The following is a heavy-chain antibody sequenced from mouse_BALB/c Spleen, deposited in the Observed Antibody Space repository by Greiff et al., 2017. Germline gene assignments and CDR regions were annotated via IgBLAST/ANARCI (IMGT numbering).Heavy chain of an antibody. V-gene: IGHV5-4*02. CDR2: ISDGGSYT. J-gene: IGHJ1*01. CDR1: GFTFSDYY. Sequence: EVQRVESGGGLVKPGGSLKLSCAASGFTFSDYYMYWVRQTPEKRLEWVATISDGGSYTYYPDSVKGRFTISRDNAKNNLYLQMSSLKSEDTAMYYCARGYYGNHWYFDVWGAGTTVTVSS. CDR3: ARGYYGNHWYFDV. D-gene: IGHD2-1*01.